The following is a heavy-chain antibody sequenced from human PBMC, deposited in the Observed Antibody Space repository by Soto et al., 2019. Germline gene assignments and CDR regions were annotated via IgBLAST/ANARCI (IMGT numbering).Heavy chain of an antibody. V-gene: IGHV3-30*03. CDR2: SSYDGRET. CDR3: ARDSGWPILNFDN. J-gene: IGHJ4*02. D-gene: IGHD3-10*01. CDR1: DFDFSSYG. Sequence: TGGSLRLSCAASDFDFSSYGIHWVRRAPGKGLEWVAASSYDGRETFYADSAKGRFTVSKEMSKNTAFLQMNALRHEDTAVYFCARDSGWPILNFDNWGQGTPVTVSS.